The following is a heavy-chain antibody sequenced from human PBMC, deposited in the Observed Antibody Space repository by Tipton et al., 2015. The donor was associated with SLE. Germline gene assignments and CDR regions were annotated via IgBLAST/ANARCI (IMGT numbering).Heavy chain of an antibody. D-gene: IGHD1-1*01. V-gene: IGHV3-7*01. CDR2: IKQDGSEK. J-gene: IGHJ4*02. Sequence: VQLVQSGGGLVQPGGSLRLSCAASGFTLSSYWMSWVRQAPGKGLEWVANIKQDGSEKYYEDSVKGRFTISRDNAKNSLYLQMNSLRAEDTAVYYCARGSEYNLYWGQGTLVTVSS. CDR1: GFTLSSYW. CDR3: ARGSEYNLY.